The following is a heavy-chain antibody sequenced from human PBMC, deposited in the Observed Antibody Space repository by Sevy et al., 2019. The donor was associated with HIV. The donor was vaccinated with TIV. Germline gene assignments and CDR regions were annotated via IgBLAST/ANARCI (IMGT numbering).Heavy chain of an antibody. CDR3: ASLYIDCSSTSCHPFALDY. CDR2: ISSSSSYI. D-gene: IGHD2-2*01. J-gene: IGHJ4*02. Sequence: GGSLRLSCAASGFTFSSYIMNWVRQAPGKGLEWVSCISSSSSYIYYADSVKGRFTISRDNAKNSLYLQMNSLRAEDTAVYYCASLYIDCSSTSCHPFALDYWGQGTLVTVSS. V-gene: IGHV3-21*01. CDR1: GFTFSSYI.